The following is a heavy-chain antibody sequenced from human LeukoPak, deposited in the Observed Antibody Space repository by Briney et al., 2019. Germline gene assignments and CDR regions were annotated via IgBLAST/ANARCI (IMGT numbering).Heavy chain of an antibody. V-gene: IGHV3-48*04. J-gene: IGHJ6*03. D-gene: IGHD2-2*01. Sequence: PGGSLRLSCAASGFTFSSYSMNWVRQAPGKGLEWVSYISSSSSTIYYADSVKGRFTISRDNAKNSLYLQMNSLRAEDTAVYYCAKGCGSTSCYPYYYYYYMDVWGKGTTVTVSS. CDR3: AKGCGSTSCYPYYYYYYMDV. CDR2: ISSSSSTI. CDR1: GFTFSSYS.